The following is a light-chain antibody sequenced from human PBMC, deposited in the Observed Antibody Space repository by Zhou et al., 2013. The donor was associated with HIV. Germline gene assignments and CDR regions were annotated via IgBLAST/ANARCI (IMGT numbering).Light chain of an antibody. Sequence: PGDGATLSCRASQRVSSSYLSWYQQKPGQAPRLLIYGASTRATGVPARFSGSGSGTQFTLTISSLQSEDFAVYYCQQYNNWPQTFGQGTRVEIK. CDR1: QRVSSSY. CDR3: QQYNNWPQT. V-gene: IGKV3-15*01. CDR2: GAS. J-gene: IGKJ1*01.